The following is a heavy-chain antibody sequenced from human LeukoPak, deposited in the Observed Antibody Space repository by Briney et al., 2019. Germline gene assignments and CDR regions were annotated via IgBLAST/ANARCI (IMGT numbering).Heavy chain of an antibody. V-gene: IGHV4-59*01. CDR1: GGSISSYY. CDR3: TRSVLGYSYGLHIDY. Sequence: SETLSLTCTVSGGSISSYYWSWIRQPPGKGLEWIGYIHYRGSTNYNPSLKSRVTISVDTSKNQFSLKLSSLTAADTAVYYCTRSVLGYSYGLHIDYWGQGTLVTVSS. J-gene: IGHJ4*02. CDR2: IHYRGST. D-gene: IGHD5-18*01.